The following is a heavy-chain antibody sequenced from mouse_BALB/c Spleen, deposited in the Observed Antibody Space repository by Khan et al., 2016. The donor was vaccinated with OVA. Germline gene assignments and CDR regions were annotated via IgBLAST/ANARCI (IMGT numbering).Heavy chain of an antibody. J-gene: IGHJ4*01. CDR2: IDPANGKT. CDR1: GFNIKDTY. Sequence: VQLQQSGAEFMKAGASVKLSCTVSGFNIKDTYMHWVKQRPEQGLEWIGRIDPANGKTKYDPKFQGKATITALTSSNTAYLQLSSLTSEDTAVYYCASSLLLYAMDYWGQGTSVTVSS. V-gene: IGHV14-3*02. D-gene: IGHD1-2*01. CDR3: ASSLLLYAMDY.